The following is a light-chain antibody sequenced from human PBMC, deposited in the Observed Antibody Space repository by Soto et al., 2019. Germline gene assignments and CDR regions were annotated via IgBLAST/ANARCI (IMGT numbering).Light chain of an antibody. Sequence: QSALTQPPSASGSPGQSVTISCTGTSSDVGGYNYVSWYQQHPGKAPKLMIYEVSKRPSGVPDRFSGSKSGTTASLTVSGLQDEDEADYYCSSYAGSNWVFGGGTKLTVL. J-gene: IGLJ3*02. CDR1: SSDVGGYNY. CDR2: EVS. CDR3: SSYAGSNWV. V-gene: IGLV2-8*01.